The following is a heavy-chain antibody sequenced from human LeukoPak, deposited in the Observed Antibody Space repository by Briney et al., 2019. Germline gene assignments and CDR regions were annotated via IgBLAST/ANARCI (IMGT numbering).Heavy chain of an antibody. V-gene: IGHV3-48*01. J-gene: IGHJ4*02. CDR2: ISSSSSTI. D-gene: IGHD3-22*01. Sequence: GGSLRLSCAASGFTFSSYSMNWVRQAPGKGLEWVSYISSSSSTIYYADSVKGRFTISRDNAKNSLYLQMNSLRAEDTAVYYCARNQDYYDSSGYYAPGGLDYWGQGTLVTVSS. CDR1: GFTFSSYS. CDR3: ARNQDYYDSSGYYAPGGLDY.